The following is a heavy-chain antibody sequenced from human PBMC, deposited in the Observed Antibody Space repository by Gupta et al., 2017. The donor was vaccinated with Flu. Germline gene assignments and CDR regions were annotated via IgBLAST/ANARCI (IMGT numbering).Heavy chain of an antibody. D-gene: IGHD1-7*01. CDR3: ARERTYKLELED. CDR1: TFSRYA. J-gene: IGHJ4*02. CDR2: VSGDGRTI. V-gene: IGHV3-30*04. Sequence: TFSRYALLWVRQAPGKGLEWVAVVSGDGRTISYTDSVKGRFTISRDNSKNTVSLQMNSLRAEDTALYYCARERTYKLELEDWGQGTLVTVSS.